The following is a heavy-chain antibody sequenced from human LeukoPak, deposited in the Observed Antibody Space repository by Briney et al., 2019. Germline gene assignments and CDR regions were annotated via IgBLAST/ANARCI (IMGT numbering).Heavy chain of an antibody. CDR2: ISYDGSNK. CDR1: GFTFSSYG. Sequence: GGSLRLSCAASGFTFSSYGMHWVRQAPGKGLEWVAVISYDGSNKYYADSVKGRFTISRDNSKNTLYLQMNSLRVEDTAVYYCVTDRDSHRGMHVWGQGTTVTVSS. D-gene: IGHD2-15*01. CDR3: VTDRDSHRGMHV. V-gene: IGHV3-30*03. J-gene: IGHJ6*02.